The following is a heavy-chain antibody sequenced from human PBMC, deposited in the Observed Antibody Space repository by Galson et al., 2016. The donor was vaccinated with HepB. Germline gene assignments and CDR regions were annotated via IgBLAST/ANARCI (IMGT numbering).Heavy chain of an antibody. CDR1: GFTFTDYY. CDR2: ISSSGSTT. D-gene: IGHD4-17*01. V-gene: IGHV3-11*01. J-gene: IGHJ2*01. Sequence: SLRLSCAASGFTFTDYYLNWIRQAPGKGLEWVSYISSSGSTTYYADSVKGRFTISRDNAKNSLYLQINSLRAEDTAVYYCARWSPNDYGDYGDNWYFDLWGRGILVTVSS. CDR3: ARWSPNDYGDYGDNWYFDL.